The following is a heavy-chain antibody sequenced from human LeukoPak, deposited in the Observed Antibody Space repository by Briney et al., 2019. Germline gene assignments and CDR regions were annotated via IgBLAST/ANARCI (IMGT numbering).Heavy chain of an antibody. V-gene: IGHV4-59*02. D-gene: IGHD1-26*01. CDR3: VRDWEGFNFDI. CDR2: IHNSGGT. CDR1: GGSVRSYH. J-gene: IGHJ3*02. Sequence: SETLFLTCTVSGGSVRSYHWSWIRQSPGEGLEWIAYIHNSGGTRYNPSLQSRVTISVDTSKNQFSLKLRSVTAADTAVYYCVRDWEGFNFDIWGQGTMVTVSS.